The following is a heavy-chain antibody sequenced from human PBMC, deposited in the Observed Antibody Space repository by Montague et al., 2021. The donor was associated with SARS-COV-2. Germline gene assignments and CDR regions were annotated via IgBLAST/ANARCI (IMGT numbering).Heavy chain of an antibody. CDR1: GGSFSTYS. Sequence: SETLSLTCAVHGGSFSTYSWNWIRQPPGKGLEWIGEIHHGGSTNYNPSLKSRVTISADTSKNQFSLKLTPVAAADTAVYYCARLGDGVVPSPILGVRPYYSYYFMDVWGKGTTVTVSS. CDR2: IHHGGST. CDR3: ARLGDGVVPSPILGVRPYYSYYFMDV. D-gene: IGHD2-2*02. V-gene: IGHV4-34*01. J-gene: IGHJ6*03.